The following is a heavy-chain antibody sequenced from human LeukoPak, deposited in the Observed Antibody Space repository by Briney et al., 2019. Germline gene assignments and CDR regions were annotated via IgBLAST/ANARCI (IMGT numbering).Heavy chain of an antibody. CDR2: ISSSSSTI. CDR3: ASGGWVDY. Sequence: GGSLRLSCAASGFTFSSYSMNWVRQAPGKGLEWVSYISSSSSTIYYADSVKGRFTISRDNAKNSLSLQMNSLRAEDTAVYYCASGGWVDYWGQGTLVTVSS. D-gene: IGHD6-19*01. V-gene: IGHV3-48*04. J-gene: IGHJ4*02. CDR1: GFTFSSYS.